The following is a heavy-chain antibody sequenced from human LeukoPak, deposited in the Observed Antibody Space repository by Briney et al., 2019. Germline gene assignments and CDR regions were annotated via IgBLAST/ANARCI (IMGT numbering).Heavy chain of an antibody. D-gene: IGHD6-19*01. CDR3: ARTRREYSSGWDAFDI. J-gene: IGHJ3*02. V-gene: IGHV5-51*01. CDR2: IYPGDSDT. Sequence: GESLKISCKGSGYTFTTYWIAWVRQMPGKGLERMGIIYPGDSDTRYSPSFQGQVTISADKSISTAYLQWSSLKASDTAMYYCARTRREYSSGWDAFDIWGQGTMVTVSS. CDR1: GYTFTTYW.